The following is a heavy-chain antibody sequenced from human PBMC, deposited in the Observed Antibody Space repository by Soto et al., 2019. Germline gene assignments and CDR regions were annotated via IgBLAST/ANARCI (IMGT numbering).Heavy chain of an antibody. D-gene: IGHD6-6*01. CDR1: GFTFSSYA. CDR3: AKESGPISSSCYFDY. V-gene: IGHV3-23*01. J-gene: IGHJ4*02. Sequence: VGSLRLSCAASGFTFSSYAMSWVRQAPGKGLEWVSAISGSGGSTYYADSVKGRFTISRDNSKNTLYLQMNSLRAEDTAVYYCAKESGPISSSCYFDYWGQGTLVTVSS. CDR2: ISGSGGST.